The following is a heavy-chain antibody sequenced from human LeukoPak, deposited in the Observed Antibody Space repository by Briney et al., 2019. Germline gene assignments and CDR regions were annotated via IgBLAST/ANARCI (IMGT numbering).Heavy chain of an antibody. J-gene: IGHJ4*02. CDR3: TKDLMTGFSSGWYLAY. D-gene: IGHD6-19*01. V-gene: IGHV3-23*01. CDR2: TGGSDDNT. Sequence: GGSLRLSCEGSGFSFNGYAMSWVRQAPGKGLEWVAVTGGSDDNTHYADSVKGRFSISRDTSENRLFLQMNSLRPDDSALYYCTKDLMTGFSSGWYLAYWGQGTLVTISS. CDR1: GFSFNGYA.